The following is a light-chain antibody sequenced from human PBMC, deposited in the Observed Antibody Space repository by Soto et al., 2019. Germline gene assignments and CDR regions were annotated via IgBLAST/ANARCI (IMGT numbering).Light chain of an antibody. CDR1: SSNIGSNT. V-gene: IGLV1-44*01. Sequence: SVLTQPPSASGTPGQRVTISCSGSSSNIGSNTVNWYQQLPGTAPTLLIYSNNQRPSGVPDRFSGSKSGTSASLAVNGLQSEDEADYYCAAWGDSLNGPLFGGGTKVTVL. CDR2: SNN. CDR3: AAWGDSLNGPL. J-gene: IGLJ3*02.